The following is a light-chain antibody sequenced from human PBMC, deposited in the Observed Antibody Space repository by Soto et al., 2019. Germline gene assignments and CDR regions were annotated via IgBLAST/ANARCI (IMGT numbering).Light chain of an antibody. CDR2: WAS. V-gene: IGKV4-1*01. J-gene: IGKJ4*01. Sequence: DIVMTQSPDSLAVSLGERATINCKSSQSVLYSSNNKNYLAWYQQKPGQPPKLLIYWASTRESGVPDRFSGSGSGTDFTLTVSSLQAEDVAVYYCQQYYSTPLTFGGGTKLDSK. CDR1: QSVLYSSNNKNY. CDR3: QQYYSTPLT.